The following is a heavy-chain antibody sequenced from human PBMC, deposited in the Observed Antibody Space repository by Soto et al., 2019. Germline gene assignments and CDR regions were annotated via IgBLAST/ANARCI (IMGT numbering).Heavy chain of an antibody. V-gene: IGHV1-3*01. CDR1: GYTFTGYA. CDR2: INAGNGNT. CDR3: VPRKGDPFT. D-gene: IGHD3-16*01. Sequence: ASVKVSCKASGYTFTGYAMHWVRQAPGQRLEWMGWINAGNGNTKYSQKFQGRVTITTDTSTSTAYMELRSLRTDDTAVYYCVPRKGDPFTWGPGTLVTVSS. J-gene: IGHJ4*02.